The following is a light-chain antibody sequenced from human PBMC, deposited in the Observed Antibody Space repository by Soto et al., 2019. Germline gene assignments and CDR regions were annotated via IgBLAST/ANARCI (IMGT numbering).Light chain of an antibody. CDR3: ASWDDSLNGLV. CDR1: SSNIGSNN. J-gene: IGLJ3*02. Sequence: QSVLTQPPSASATPGQRVTISCSGSSSNIGSNNVEWYQHLPGTAPKLLIYSNNQGPSGVPDRFSGSKSGTSVSLAISGLQSEDEADYYCASWDDSLNGLVIGGGTKLTVL. CDR2: SNN. V-gene: IGLV1-44*01.